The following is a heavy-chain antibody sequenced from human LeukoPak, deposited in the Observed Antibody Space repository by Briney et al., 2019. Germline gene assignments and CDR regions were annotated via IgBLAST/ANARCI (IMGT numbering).Heavy chain of an antibody. CDR2: IFHTGTT. D-gene: IGHD2/OR15-2a*01. CDR1: GGSISSSNW. Sequence: SETLSLTCAVSGGSISSSNWWSWVRQPPGKGLEWIGRIFHTGTTDYKTSLKGRVTISVDKSKNRFSLKLTSVTAADTAVYYCARLTPTTLSLYYYYMDVWGKGTTVTVSS. V-gene: IGHV4-4*02. CDR3: ARLTPTTLSLYYYYMDV. J-gene: IGHJ6*03.